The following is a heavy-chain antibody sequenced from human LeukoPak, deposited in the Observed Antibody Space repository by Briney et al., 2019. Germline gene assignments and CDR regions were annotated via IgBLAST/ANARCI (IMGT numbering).Heavy chain of an antibody. CDR2: ISETGVGT. Sequence: GGSLRLSCAASGFTFSSYAMSWVRQVPGKELEWVSAISETGVGTYYAGSVRGRFSISRDNSKNTLYLQMNSLRADDTAVYYCAKEVKVVNLHLNSWGQGTLVTVSS. J-gene: IGHJ4*02. D-gene: IGHD4-23*01. CDR1: GFTFSSYA. CDR3: AKEVKVVNLHLNS. V-gene: IGHV3-23*01.